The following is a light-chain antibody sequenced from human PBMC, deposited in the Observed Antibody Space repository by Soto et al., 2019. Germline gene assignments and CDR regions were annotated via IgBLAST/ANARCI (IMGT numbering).Light chain of an antibody. V-gene: IGKV2-28*01. J-gene: IGKJ3*01. CDR2: LGS. CDR1: QSLLHSDGYDY. CDR3: MQVLQTPVT. Sequence: DIVMTQSPLSLPVTPGEPASISCRSSQSLLHSDGYDYLDWYLQKPGQSPQLLIQLGSMRASGFPDRFSGSASGTEFTLKISRVEAEDVGFYYCMQVLQTPVTFGPGTKVDI.